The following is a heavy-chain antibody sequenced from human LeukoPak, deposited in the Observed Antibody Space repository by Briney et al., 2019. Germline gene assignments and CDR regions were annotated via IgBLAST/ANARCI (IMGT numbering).Heavy chain of an antibody. Sequence: RTSETLSLTCSVSGGSISSGGYSWSWIRQPPGKGLEWIGYIYHSGSTYYNPSLKSRVTISVDRSKNQFSLKLSSVTAADTAVYYCARGRTIMGYYYGMDVWGQGTTVTVSS. CDR3: ARGRTIMGYYYGMDV. V-gene: IGHV4-30-2*01. CDR1: GGSISSGGYS. D-gene: IGHD5-12*01. J-gene: IGHJ6*02. CDR2: IYHSGST.